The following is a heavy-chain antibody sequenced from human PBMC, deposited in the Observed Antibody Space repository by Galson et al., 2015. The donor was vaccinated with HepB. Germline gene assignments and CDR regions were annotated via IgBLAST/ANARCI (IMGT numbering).Heavy chain of an antibody. Sequence: SETLSLTCAVYGGSFSGYYWSWIRQPPGKGLEWIGEINHSGSTNYNPSLKSRVTISVDTSKNQFSLKLSSVTAADAAVYYCARSNREYPGSSWFDPWGQGTLVTVSS. CDR3: ARSNREYPGSSWFDP. CDR1: GGSFSGYY. V-gene: IGHV4-34*01. CDR2: INHSGST. J-gene: IGHJ5*02. D-gene: IGHD1-26*01.